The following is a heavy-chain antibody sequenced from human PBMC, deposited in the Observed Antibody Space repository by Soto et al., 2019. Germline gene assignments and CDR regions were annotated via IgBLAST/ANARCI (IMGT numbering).Heavy chain of an antibody. CDR1: GFTFSSYG. D-gene: IGHD3-10*01. V-gene: IGHV3-30*18. J-gene: IGHJ5*02. CDR2: ISYDGSNK. Sequence: QVQLVESGGGVVQPGRSLRLSCAASGFTFSSYGMHWVRQAPGKGLEWVAVISYDGSNKYYADSVKGRFTISRDNSKNTLYLQMNSLRAEDTAVYYCAKDLGWAMVRGGIDPWGQGTLVTVSS. CDR3: AKDLGWAMVRGGIDP.